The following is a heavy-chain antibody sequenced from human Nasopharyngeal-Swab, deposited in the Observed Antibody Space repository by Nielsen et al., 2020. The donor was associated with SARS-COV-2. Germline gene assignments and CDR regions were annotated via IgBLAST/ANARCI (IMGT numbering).Heavy chain of an antibody. V-gene: IGHV4-34*01. Sequence: SETLSLTCAVYGGSFSGHQWSWVRQPPGKGLEWIGEVNHGGGTNYNPSLKSRVTISVATSKNPFSLHLSSVTAADTAVYYCARGGAGVVPAPILGLGPYYWYYYMNVWGKGTTVSVSS. CDR3: ARGGAGVVPAPILGLGPYYWYYYMNV. D-gene: IGHD2-2*01. CDR2: VNHGGGT. J-gene: IGHJ6*03. CDR1: GGSFSGHQ.